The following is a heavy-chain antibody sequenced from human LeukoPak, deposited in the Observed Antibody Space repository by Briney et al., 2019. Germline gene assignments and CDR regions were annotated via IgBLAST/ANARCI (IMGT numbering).Heavy chain of an antibody. D-gene: IGHD2-8*01. J-gene: IGHJ4*01. CDR1: GGSINRYY. Sequence: SEALSLTCTGCGGSINRYYWSWIRQPPGKGLEWIGYIYYSGSTNYNPSLKSRVTISRDTSKNQLSLKLRSVTAADTAVYYCTSGGMVSGDYWGHGTLVTVSS. CDR3: TSGGMVSGDY. CDR2: IYYSGST. V-gene: IGHV4-59*01.